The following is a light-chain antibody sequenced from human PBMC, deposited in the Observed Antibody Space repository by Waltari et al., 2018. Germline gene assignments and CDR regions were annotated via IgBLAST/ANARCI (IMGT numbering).Light chain of an antibody. Sequence: QSALTQPASVSGSPGQSITISCTGTSSDVGGYHYVSWYQQHPGKAPKLMIYDVSKRPSGVSNRFSGSKSGNTASLTISGLQAEDEADYYCSSYTSSSPYVFGTGTKVTVL. V-gene: IGLV2-14*01. CDR2: DVS. J-gene: IGLJ1*01. CDR3: SSYTSSSPYV. CDR1: SSDVGGYHY.